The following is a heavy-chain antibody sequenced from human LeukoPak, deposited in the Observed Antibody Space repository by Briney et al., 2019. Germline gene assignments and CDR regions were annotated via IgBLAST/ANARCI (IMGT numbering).Heavy chain of an antibody. CDR3: ATSHLVGGTWFDFDY. J-gene: IGHJ4*02. CDR2: FDPEDGEA. V-gene: IGHV1-24*01. D-gene: IGHD1-26*01. CDR1: GYTFTSYY. Sequence: ASVKVSCKASGYTFTSYYMHWVRQAPGQGLEWMGGFDPEDGEAIYAQKFQGRVTLTEDTSADTAYMELSSLRSEDTAVYYCATSHLVGGTWFDFDYWGQGTLVTVSS.